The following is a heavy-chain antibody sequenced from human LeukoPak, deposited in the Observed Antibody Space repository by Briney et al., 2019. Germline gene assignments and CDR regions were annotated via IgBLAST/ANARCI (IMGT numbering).Heavy chain of an antibody. CDR3: ARMYNGSYSY. Sequence: GGSLRLSCAASGFTFSDYYMSWIRQAPGKGLDSVSYISSSGSSIYYADSVKGRFTISRDNAKNSLYLQMNSLRAEDTALYYCARMYNGSYSYWGQGTLVTVSS. J-gene: IGHJ4*02. CDR1: GFTFSDYY. V-gene: IGHV3-11*01. CDR2: ISSSGSSI. D-gene: IGHD1-26*01.